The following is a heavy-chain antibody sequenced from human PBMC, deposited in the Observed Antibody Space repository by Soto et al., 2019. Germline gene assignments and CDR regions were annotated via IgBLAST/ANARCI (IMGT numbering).Heavy chain of an antibody. V-gene: IGHV4-4*07. Sequence: SETLSPTCTVSGASISGFYWSWIRKSAGKGLEWIGRIYATGTTDYNPSLKSRVMMSVDTSKKQFSLKLRSVTAADTAVYYCVRDGTKTLRDWFDPWGQGISVTVSS. CDR1: GASISGFY. CDR3: VRDGTKTLRDWFDP. J-gene: IGHJ5*02. D-gene: IGHD1-1*01. CDR2: IYATGTT.